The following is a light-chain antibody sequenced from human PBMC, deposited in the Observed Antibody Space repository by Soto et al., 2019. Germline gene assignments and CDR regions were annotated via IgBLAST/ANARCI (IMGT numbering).Light chain of an antibody. V-gene: IGKV1-5*03. Sequence: DIQMTQSPSTLSASVGDRVTITCRASQSISTWLAWYQQKPGKAPKLLIYTASRLESGVPSRFSGSGSGTEFHLTISSLQPDDFATYYCQQYNSHSSYTFGQGTKVEIK. CDR2: TAS. CDR3: QQYNSHSSYT. J-gene: IGKJ2*01. CDR1: QSISTW.